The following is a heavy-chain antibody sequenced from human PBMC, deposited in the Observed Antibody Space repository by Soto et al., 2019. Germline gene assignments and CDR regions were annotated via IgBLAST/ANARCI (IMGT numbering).Heavy chain of an antibody. J-gene: IGHJ4*02. CDR1: GFTFSSYS. V-gene: IGHV3-48*01. D-gene: IGHD3-22*01. CDR3: ARVAYYYDSSGYFY. CDR2: ISPSSSSI. Sequence: EVQLVESGGGLVQPGGSLRLSSAASGFTFSSYSMHWVRQAPGKGLEWVSYISPSSSSIYYADSVKGRFTISRDNAKNSLYLQMNSLRAEDTAVYYCARVAYYYDSSGYFYWGQGTLVTVSS.